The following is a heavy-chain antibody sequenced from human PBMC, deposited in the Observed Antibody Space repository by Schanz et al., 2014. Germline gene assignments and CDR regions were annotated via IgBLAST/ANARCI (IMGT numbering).Heavy chain of an antibody. D-gene: IGHD6-19*01. CDR3: ARGGYSSGWYDRDIAHFDY. CDR1: GYTFTNFF. J-gene: IGHJ4*02. V-gene: IGHV1-46*01. Sequence: QVHLVQSGAEVHKPGASLKISCKASGYTFTNFFLHWVRQAPGQGLEWMGIINPIGGSTTYAQKFRGAVTLTTDTSTDTAYLELTSLRSDDTAVYYCARGGYSSGWYDRDIAHFDYWGQGTLGTVSS. CDR2: INPIGGST.